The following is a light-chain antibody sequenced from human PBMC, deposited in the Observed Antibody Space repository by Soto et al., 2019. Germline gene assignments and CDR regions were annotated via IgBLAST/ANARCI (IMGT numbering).Light chain of an antibody. CDR3: GAWDNSLNNYL. J-gene: IGLJ1*01. CDR2: DTD. V-gene: IGLV1-51*01. Sequence: QSVLTEPPSVSAAPGQKITISCSGSTSIIGHHHVSWYQQLPGTAPKLLIYDTDKRPSGIPDRFSGSKSGTSATLGITGLHTGDEADYYCGAWDNSLNNYLFGTGTKVTVL. CDR1: TSIIGHHH.